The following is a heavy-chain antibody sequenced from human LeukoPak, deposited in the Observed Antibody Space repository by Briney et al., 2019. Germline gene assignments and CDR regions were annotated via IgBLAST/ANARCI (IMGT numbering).Heavy chain of an antibody. Sequence: SETLSLTCTVSGGSINSYYWSWIRQSAGKGREWIGRIYTSGSTPDYSPSLKSRVTMSIDTSKNQFSLQLSSVTAADTAVYYCATSPPVVPAAITAFDIWGQGTMVTVSS. CDR2: IYTSGSTP. J-gene: IGHJ3*02. V-gene: IGHV4-4*07. D-gene: IGHD2-2*01. CDR1: GGSINSYY. CDR3: ATSPPVVPAAITAFDI.